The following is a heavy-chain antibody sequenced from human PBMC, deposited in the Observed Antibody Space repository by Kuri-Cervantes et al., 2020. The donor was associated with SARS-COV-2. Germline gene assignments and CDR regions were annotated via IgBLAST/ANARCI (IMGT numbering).Heavy chain of an antibody. CDR1: GYTFTSYG. V-gene: IGHV1-18*01. Sequence: ASVNVSCKASGYTFTSYGISWVRQAPGQGLEWMGWISAYNGNTNYAQKLQGRVTMTTDTSTSTAYMELRSLRSDDTAVYYCASGRYYYGSGSYYQKGKEGYYYYYGMDVWGQGTTVTVSS. D-gene: IGHD3-10*01. CDR3: ASGRYYYGSGSYYQKGKEGYYYYYGMDV. J-gene: IGHJ6*02. CDR2: ISAYNGNT.